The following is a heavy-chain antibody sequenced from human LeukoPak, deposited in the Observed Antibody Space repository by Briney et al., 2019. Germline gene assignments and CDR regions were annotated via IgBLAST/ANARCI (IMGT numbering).Heavy chain of an antibody. V-gene: IGHV4-38-2*02. J-gene: IGHJ4*02. CDR1: GYSISNGYY. D-gene: IGHD3-10*01. CDR3: ARVVPGYYGSGSYDY. CDR2: IYYSGST. Sequence: SETLSLTCTVSGYSISNGYYWGWIRQPPGKGLEWIGSIYYSGSTYYNPSLKSRVTISVDTSKNQFSLKLSSVTAADTAVYYCARVVPGYYGSGSYDYWGQGTLVTVSS.